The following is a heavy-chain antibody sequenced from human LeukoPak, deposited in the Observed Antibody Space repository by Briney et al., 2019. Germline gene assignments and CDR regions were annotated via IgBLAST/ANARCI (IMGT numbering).Heavy chain of an antibody. Sequence: GAAVNVSYMASGYTFTGYYMLCVRQAPAQGLECMGGINHNSGGTNCAQNLQGRHTMTRDTSISTAYMELGRLRSDDTAVCYCARDGPSGYDFWSGYDFDYWAQGTLVSVSS. J-gene: IGHJ4*02. V-gene: IGHV1-2*02. CDR1: GYTFTGYY. CDR3: ARDGPSGYDFWSGYDFDY. D-gene: IGHD3-3*01. CDR2: INHNSGGT.